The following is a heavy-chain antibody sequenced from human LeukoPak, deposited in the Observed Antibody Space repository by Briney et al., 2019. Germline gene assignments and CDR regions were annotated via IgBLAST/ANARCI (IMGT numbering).Heavy chain of an antibody. V-gene: IGHV4-59*01. Sequence: PSETLSLACTVSGGSISSYYWSWIRQPPGKGLEWIGYIHYSGSTHYNPSLKSRVTISVDTSKNQVSLKLRSVTAADTAVYYCARTTEGYAGGPGYSYYYYMDVWGKGTTVTISS. CDR1: GGSISSYY. J-gene: IGHJ6*03. CDR2: IHYSGST. D-gene: IGHD5-12*01. CDR3: ARTTEGYAGGPGYSYYYYMDV.